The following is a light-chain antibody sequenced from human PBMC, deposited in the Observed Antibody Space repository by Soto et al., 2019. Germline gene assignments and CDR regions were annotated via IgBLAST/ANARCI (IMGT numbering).Light chain of an antibody. J-gene: IGKJ4*01. CDR1: QSISSW. CDR2: KAS. Sequence: DSQMTQYPSTLSASVGDRVTITCRASQSISSWLAWYQQKPGKAPKLLISKASTLQSGVPLRFSGSGYGTEFTLTISSLQPDDFATYYCQQYERYPMTFGGGTKVEIK. CDR3: QQYERYPMT. V-gene: IGKV1-5*03.